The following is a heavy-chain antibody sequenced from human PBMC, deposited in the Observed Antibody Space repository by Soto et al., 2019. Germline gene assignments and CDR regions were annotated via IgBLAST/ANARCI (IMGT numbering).Heavy chain of an antibody. CDR3: ARHPDFWSGYYYYYGMDV. J-gene: IGHJ6*02. D-gene: IGHD3-3*01. Sequence: SETLSLTCTVSGGSISSSSYYWGWIRQPPGKGLEWIGSIYYSGSTYYNPSLKSRVTISVDTSKNQFSLKLSSVTAADTAVYYCARHPDFWSGYYYYYGMDVWGQGTTVTVSS. CDR2: IYYSGST. CDR1: GGSISSSSYY. V-gene: IGHV4-39*01.